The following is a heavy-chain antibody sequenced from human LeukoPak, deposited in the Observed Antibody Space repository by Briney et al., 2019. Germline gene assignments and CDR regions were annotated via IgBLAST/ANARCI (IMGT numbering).Heavy chain of an antibody. Sequence: PGGPLSLSCAASGFTLSSYSMNWVRQAPGKGLEWVSYISSSSSTIYYADSVKGRFTISRDNAKNSLYLQMNSLRAEDTAVYYCARSHRGGSGSTSITWGQGTLVTVSS. CDR1: GFTLSSYS. D-gene: IGHD3-10*01. CDR2: ISSSSSTI. J-gene: IGHJ4*02. V-gene: IGHV3-48*04. CDR3: ARSHRGGSGSTSIT.